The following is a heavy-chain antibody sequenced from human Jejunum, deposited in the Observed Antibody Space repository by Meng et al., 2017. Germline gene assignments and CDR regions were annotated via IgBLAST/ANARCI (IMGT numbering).Heavy chain of an antibody. D-gene: IGHD5-12*01. Sequence: GESLKISCAASGFTFSRYWMGWVRQVPGQGLEWVALLKTDGGDKNYVGSVRGRFTMSRDNATNSLWMQMNNLRAEDTAVYYCVRDCGYHSVDSWGQGTLVTVSS. CDR2: LKTDGGDK. J-gene: IGHJ4*02. CDR3: VRDCGYHSVDS. CDR1: GFTFSRYW. V-gene: IGHV3-7*01.